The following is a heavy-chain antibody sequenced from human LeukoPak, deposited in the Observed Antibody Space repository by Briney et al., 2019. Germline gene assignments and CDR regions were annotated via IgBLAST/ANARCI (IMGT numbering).Heavy chain of an antibody. CDR3: AKDRRGYSYGIDY. V-gene: IGHV3-9*01. CDR2: ISWSSGSI. D-gene: IGHD5-18*01. J-gene: IGHJ4*02. Sequence: GGSLRLSCAASGFTFDDYAMHWVRQAPGKGLEWVSGISWSSGSIGYADSVKGRFTISRDNAKNSLYLQMNSLRAEDTALYYCAKDRRGYSYGIDYWGQGTLVTVSS. CDR1: GFTFDDYA.